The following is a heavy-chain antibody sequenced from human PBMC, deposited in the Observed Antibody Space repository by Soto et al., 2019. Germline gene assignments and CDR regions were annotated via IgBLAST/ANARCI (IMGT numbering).Heavy chain of an antibody. D-gene: IGHD6-6*01. Sequence: QVQLQESGPGLVKASQTLSLTCTVSGGSIRSGGYYWSWIRQPPGKGLEWIGNIYYSGRTYYNPSLKSRVTISIDTSKNQFSLRLSSVTAADTAVYYCAFSSFKWWFDPWGQGSLVTVSS. V-gene: IGHV4-31*03. CDR1: GGSIRSGGYY. CDR2: IYYSGRT. J-gene: IGHJ5*02. CDR3: AFSSFKWWFDP.